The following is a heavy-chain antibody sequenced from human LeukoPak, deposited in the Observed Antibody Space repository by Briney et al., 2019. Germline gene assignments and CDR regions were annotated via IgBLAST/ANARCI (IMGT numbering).Heavy chain of an antibody. CDR1: GYIFTGYY. CDR3: ARAAYSSAWRPYYFDY. Sequence: GASVKVSCKASGYIFTGYYIHWMRQAPGQRLEWVGWINPNTGVTNYAQKFQGRVTMTRNTSISTVYMELSRLSSDDTAVYYCARAAYSSAWRPYYFDYWGQGTLVTVSS. V-gene: IGHV1-2*02. CDR2: INPNTGVT. J-gene: IGHJ4*02. D-gene: IGHD6-25*01.